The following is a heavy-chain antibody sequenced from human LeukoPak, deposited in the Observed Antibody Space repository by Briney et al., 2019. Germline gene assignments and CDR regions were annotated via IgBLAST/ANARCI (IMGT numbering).Heavy chain of an antibody. CDR1: GDSISSGDYY. Sequence: SETLSLTCTVSGDSISSGDYYWSWIRQPAGKGLEWIGRISSSGSTNYNPSLKSRVTISVDTSKNQFSLKLSSVTAADTAVYYCARGRTVRGAIKFYYYMDVWGKGTTVTVSS. D-gene: IGHD3-10*01. CDR3: ARGRTVRGAIKFYYYMDV. J-gene: IGHJ6*03. CDR2: ISSSGST. V-gene: IGHV4-61*02.